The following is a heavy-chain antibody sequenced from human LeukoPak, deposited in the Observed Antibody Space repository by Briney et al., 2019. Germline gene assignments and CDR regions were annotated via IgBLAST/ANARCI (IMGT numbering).Heavy chain of an antibody. V-gene: IGHV3-7*01. CDR2: IKQDGSEK. CDR3: ARRDFWSGPTFDY. Sequence: GSLRLSCAASGFTFSSYWMSWVRQAPGKGLEWVANIKQDGSEKNYADSVKGRFSISRDNAKKSLYLQMNSLRVEDTAMYYCARRDFWSGPTFDYWGQGALVTVSS. D-gene: IGHD3-3*01. J-gene: IGHJ4*02. CDR1: GFTFSSYW.